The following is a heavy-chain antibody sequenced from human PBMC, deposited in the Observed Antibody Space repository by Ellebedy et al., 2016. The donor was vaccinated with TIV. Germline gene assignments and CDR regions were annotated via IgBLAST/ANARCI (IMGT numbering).Heavy chain of an antibody. CDR1: GYSFTRYG. V-gene: IGHV1-18*01. D-gene: IGHD6-6*01. CDR2: ISTSKGNR. CDR3: ARGGEYSEVSTGGHDPVDL. J-gene: IGHJ3*01. Sequence: AASVKVSCKASGYSFTRYGISWVRQAPGQGLAWMGWISTSKGNRNNAQKFQGRVTLSTDTSTNTAYMELRSLTSDDTAVYYCARGGEYSEVSTGGHDPVDLWGQGAMVAVSS.